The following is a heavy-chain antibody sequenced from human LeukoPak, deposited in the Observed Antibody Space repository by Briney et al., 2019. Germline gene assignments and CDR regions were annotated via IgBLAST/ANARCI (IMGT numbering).Heavy chain of an antibody. CDR3: ARVYRGYCSSTSCYTVYYYGMDV. J-gene: IGHJ6*02. D-gene: IGHD2-2*02. CDR2: ISSSSSYI. CDR1: GFTFSSYS. V-gene: IGHV3-21*01. Sequence: GGSLRLSSAASGFTFSSYSMNWVRQAPGKGLEWVSSISSSSSYIYYADSVKGRFTISRDNAKNSLYLQMNSLRAEDTAVYYCARVYRGYCSSTSCYTVYYYGMDVWGQGTTVTVSS.